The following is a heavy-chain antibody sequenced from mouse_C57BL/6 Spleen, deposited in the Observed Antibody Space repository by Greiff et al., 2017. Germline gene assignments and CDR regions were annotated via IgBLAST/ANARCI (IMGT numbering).Heavy chain of an antibody. V-gene: IGHV1-54*01. D-gene: IGHD1-1*01. CDR1: GYAFNNYL. J-gene: IGHJ4*01. CDR2: INPGSGGT. CDR3: AIIEGITTVVATRAMDY. Sequence: QVQLQQSGAELVRPGTSVKVSCKASGYAFNNYLIEWVKQRPGQGLEWIGVINPGSGGTNYNEKFKGKATLTADKSSSTAYMQLSSLTSEDSAVYFCAIIEGITTVVATRAMDYWGQGTSVTVSS.